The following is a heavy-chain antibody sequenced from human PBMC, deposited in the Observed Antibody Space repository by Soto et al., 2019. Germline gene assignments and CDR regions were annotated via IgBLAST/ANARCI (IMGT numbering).Heavy chain of an antibody. CDR3: GKKFYSSGTH. V-gene: IGHV3-74*01. Sequence: EVQLVESGGGLVQPGGSLRLSCAASGFTFSTYWMQWVRQVPGEGLVWVSSISENGGITTYADSVKGRFTISRDNGQNTVYPEMEGPRVQDTAILYCGKKFYSSGTHWGQGTLVTVST. CDR2: ISENGGIT. D-gene: IGHD2-21*01. CDR1: GFTFSTYW. J-gene: IGHJ1*01.